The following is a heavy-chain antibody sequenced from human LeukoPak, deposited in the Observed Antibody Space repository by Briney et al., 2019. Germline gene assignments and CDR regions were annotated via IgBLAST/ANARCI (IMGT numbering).Heavy chain of an antibody. V-gene: IGHV3-30*04. J-gene: IGHJ4*02. CDR3: ARERTGYYIVY. CDR2: ISYDGSGK. D-gene: IGHD3-3*01. CDR1: GFTFSNYA. Sequence: AGRSLRPSCAASGFTFSNYAMHWVRQAPGKGLEWVALISYDGSGKYYSDSVKGRFTISRDSSENTLYLQMNSLRAEDTAIYYCARERTGYYIVYWGQGTLVTVSS.